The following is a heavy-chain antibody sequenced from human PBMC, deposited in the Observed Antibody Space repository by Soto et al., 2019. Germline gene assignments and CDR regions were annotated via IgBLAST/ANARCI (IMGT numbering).Heavy chain of an antibody. CDR1: GDSYSISTYS. V-gene: IGHV4-30-2*01. Sequence: SETLSLTCNMSGDSYSISTYSWSWIRQPPGKALQWIGFIYQSGVTSYNPSLASRVSISLDRSNNQCSLKLKSVTAADTSVYFCAGMPYTSGLRFDPWGPGTLVTVSS. CDR2: IYQSGVT. J-gene: IGHJ5*02. CDR3: AGMPYTSGLRFDP. D-gene: IGHD6-19*01.